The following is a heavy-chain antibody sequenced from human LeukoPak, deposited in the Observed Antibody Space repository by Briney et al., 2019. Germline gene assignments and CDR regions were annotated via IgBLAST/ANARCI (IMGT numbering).Heavy chain of an antibody. CDR1: GYTFTGYY. J-gene: IGHJ6*03. Sequence: GASVKVSCKASGYTFTGYYMHWVRQAPGQGLEWMGWINPNSGGTNYAQKFQGRVTMTRDTSISTAYMELSRLRSDDTAVYYCAGALAEQSPPLYYYYYYMDVWGKGTTVTISS. V-gene: IGHV1-2*02. D-gene: IGHD1/OR15-1a*01. CDR2: INPNSGGT. CDR3: AGALAEQSPPLYYYYYYMDV.